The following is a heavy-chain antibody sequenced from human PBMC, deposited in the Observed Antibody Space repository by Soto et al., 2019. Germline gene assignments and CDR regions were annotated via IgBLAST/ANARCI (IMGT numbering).Heavy chain of an antibody. D-gene: IGHD3-3*01. J-gene: IGHJ5*02. Sequence: QLQLQESGLGLVQPSQTLSLTCAVSGGSISSGGYSWSWIRQPPGKGLEWIGYIYHSGSTFYNPSLWSRVTISVDRSKNEFSLKMNSVTAADTAMYYCARAGAKRISEWPNWFDPWGQGTLVTVSS. V-gene: IGHV4-30-2*01. CDR2: IYHSGST. CDR3: ARAGAKRISEWPNWFDP. CDR1: GGSISSGGYS.